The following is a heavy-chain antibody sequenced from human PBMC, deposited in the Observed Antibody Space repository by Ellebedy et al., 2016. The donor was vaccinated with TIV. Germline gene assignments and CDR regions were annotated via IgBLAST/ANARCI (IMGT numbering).Heavy chain of an antibody. D-gene: IGHD1-26*01. Sequence: MPGGSLRLSCTVSGYSISSGYYWGWIRQPPGKGLEWIGSIYHSGSTYYNPSLKSRVTISVDTSKNKFSLKLSSVTAADTAVYYCARDGSATTWFYWGQGTLVTVSS. J-gene: IGHJ4*02. V-gene: IGHV4-38-2*02. CDR2: IYHSGST. CDR3: ARDGSATTWFY. CDR1: GYSISSGYY.